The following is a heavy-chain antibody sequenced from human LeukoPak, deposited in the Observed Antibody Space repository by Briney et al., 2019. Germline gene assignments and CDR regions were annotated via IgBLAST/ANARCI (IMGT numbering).Heavy chain of an antibody. D-gene: IGHD2-8*02. J-gene: IGHJ4*02. V-gene: IGHV3-30-3*01. CDR1: GFTFSSYA. CDR3: AREGRALVADAGGYFDY. Sequence: PGGSLRLSCAASGFTFSSYAMSWVRQAPGKGLEWVAVISYDGSNKYYADSVKGRFTISRDNSKNTLYLQMNSLRTEDTAVYYCAREGRALVADAGGYFDYWGQGTLVTVSS. CDR2: ISYDGSNK.